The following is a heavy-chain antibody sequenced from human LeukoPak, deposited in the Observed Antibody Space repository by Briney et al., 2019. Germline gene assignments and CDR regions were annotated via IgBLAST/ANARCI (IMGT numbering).Heavy chain of an antibody. V-gene: IGHV3-23*01. CDR1: GFTFSSYA. CDR2: ISGSGGST. J-gene: IGHJ4*02. D-gene: IGHD6-13*01. CDR3: AKEPSLCSSSWDPYFDY. Sequence: GGSLRLSCAASGFTFSSYAMSWVRQAPGKGLEWDSAISGSGGSTYYADSVKGRFTISRDNSKNTLYLQMNSLRAEDTAVYYCAKEPSLCSSSWDPYFDYWGQGTLVTVSS.